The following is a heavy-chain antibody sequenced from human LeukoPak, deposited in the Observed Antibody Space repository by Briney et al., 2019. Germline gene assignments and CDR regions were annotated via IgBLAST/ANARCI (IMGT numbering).Heavy chain of an antibody. Sequence: SETLSLTCAVSGYSISSGYYWGWSRQPPGQGLGWIGSIYNSGSSYYNPSLKSRVTISVDTSKNQFSLKLSSVTAADTAVYYCARHDKYCSGGSCPRAAFDIWGQGTMVTVSS. CDR1: GYSISSGYY. D-gene: IGHD2-15*01. CDR2: IYNSGSS. CDR3: ARHDKYCSGGSCPRAAFDI. J-gene: IGHJ3*02. V-gene: IGHV4-38-2*01.